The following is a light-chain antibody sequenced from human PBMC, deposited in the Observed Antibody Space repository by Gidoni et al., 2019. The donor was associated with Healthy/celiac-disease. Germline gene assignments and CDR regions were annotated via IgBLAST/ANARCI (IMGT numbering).Light chain of an antibody. Sequence: QSALPQPPSVSGAPVQRVTISCTGSSSNIGAGYDVHWYQQLPGTAPKLLIYGNSNRPSGVPDRFSGSKSGTSASLAITGLQAEDEADYYCQSYDSSLSGLYVFGTGTKVTVL. V-gene: IGLV1-40*01. CDR3: QSYDSSLSGLYV. CDR1: SSNIGAGYD. J-gene: IGLJ1*01. CDR2: GNS.